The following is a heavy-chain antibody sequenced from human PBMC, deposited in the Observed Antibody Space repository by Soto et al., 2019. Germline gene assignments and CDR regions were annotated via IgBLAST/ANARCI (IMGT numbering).Heavy chain of an antibody. J-gene: IGHJ2*01. CDR3: AGEVSTLATVRYLDL. V-gene: IGHV4-30-4*01. D-gene: IGHD5-12*01. CDR2: IYNSVST. Sequence: IRQPPGKGLAWIGYIYNSVSTYYNPYLKSRVTISVDTSKNQFSLRLSAVTAADTAVYYCAGEVSTLATVRYLDLRGRGTLV.